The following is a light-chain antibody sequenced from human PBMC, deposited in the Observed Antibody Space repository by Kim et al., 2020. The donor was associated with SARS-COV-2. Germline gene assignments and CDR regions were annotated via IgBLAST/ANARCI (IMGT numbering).Light chain of an antibody. Sequence: VTISCTGSSSNSGAGYDVHWYQQLPGAAPKLLIYDNTNRPSGVPDRFSGSNSGTSASLAITGLQAEDDADYYCQSYDSSLSGFYVFGSGTKVTVL. V-gene: IGLV1-40*01. CDR1: SSNSGAGYD. CDR3: QSYDSSLSGFYV. J-gene: IGLJ1*01. CDR2: DNT.